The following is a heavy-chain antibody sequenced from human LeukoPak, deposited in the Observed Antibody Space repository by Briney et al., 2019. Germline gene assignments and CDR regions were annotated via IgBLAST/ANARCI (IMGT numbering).Heavy chain of an antibody. CDR2: ISGSGGST. V-gene: IGHV3-23*01. D-gene: IGHD3-9*01. J-gene: IGHJ6*02. Sequence: GGSLRLSCAASGFTFSSYAMSWVRQAPGKGLEWVSAISGSGGSTYYADSVKGRFTISRDNSKNTLYLQMNSLRAEDTAVYYCASGRYFDWLLLYYYYGMDVWGQGTTVTVSS. CDR1: GFTFSSYA. CDR3: ASGRYFDWLLLYYYYGMDV.